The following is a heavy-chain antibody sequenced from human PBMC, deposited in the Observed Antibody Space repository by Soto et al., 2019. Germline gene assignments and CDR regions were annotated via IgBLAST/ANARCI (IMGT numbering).Heavy chain of an antibody. V-gene: IGHV6-1*01. CDR2: TYYRSKWYN. D-gene: IGHD6-19*01. CDR3: ARSRRVRGGWLGYYYMDV. J-gene: IGHJ6*03. Sequence: SQTLSLTCAISGDSVSSNSAAWNWIRQSPSRGLEWLGRTYYRSKWYNDYAVSVKSRITINPDTSKNQFSLQLNSVTPEDTAVYYCARSRRVRGGWLGYYYMDVWGKGTTVTVSS. CDR1: GDSVSSNSAA.